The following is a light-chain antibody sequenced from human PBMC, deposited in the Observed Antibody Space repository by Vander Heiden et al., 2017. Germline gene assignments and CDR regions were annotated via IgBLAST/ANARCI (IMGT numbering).Light chain of an antibody. Sequence: DIQMTQSPSSVSASLGDRVTITCRASQEIRTWLAWYQQKPGKDPKLLIFGASRLQSGVTSRFSGSGSGTHFTLTINRLQPEDFATYFCQQADTFPYTFGQGTKLEI. V-gene: IGKV1-12*01. CDR1: QEIRTW. J-gene: IGKJ2*01. CDR2: GAS. CDR3: QQADTFPYT.